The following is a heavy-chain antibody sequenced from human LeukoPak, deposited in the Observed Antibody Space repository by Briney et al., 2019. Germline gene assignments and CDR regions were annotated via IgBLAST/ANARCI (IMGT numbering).Heavy chain of an antibody. Sequence: SETLSLTCTVSGGSISSGGYYWSWIRQHPGKGLEWIGYIYYSGGTYYNPSLKSRVTISVGTSKNQFSLKLSSVTAADTAVYYCARVPRTTTDFDYWGQGTLVTVSS. D-gene: IGHD4-17*01. V-gene: IGHV4-31*03. CDR2: IYYSGGT. CDR1: GGSISSGGYY. J-gene: IGHJ4*02. CDR3: ARVPRTTTDFDY.